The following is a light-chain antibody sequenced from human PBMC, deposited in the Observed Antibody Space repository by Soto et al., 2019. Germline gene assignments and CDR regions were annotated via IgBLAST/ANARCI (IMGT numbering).Light chain of an antibody. CDR1: QGISGR. J-gene: IGKJ1*01. CDR2: AAS. V-gene: IGKV1-12*01. Sequence: DIQMTQSPSSLSASVGDRITITCRASQGISGRLAWFQQKPGKAPQYLIQAASILQSGVPSRFSGSGSGTEFILTINNLQPEDFASYFCLQVYSFPRTFGLGTKVDIK. CDR3: LQVYSFPRT.